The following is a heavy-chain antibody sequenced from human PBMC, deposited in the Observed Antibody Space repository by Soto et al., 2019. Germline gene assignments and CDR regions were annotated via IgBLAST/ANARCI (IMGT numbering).Heavy chain of an antibody. J-gene: IGHJ6*02. CDR3: TRQFDFWSGYEGVYYYYGMDV. CDR2: IRSKGNSYAT. V-gene: IGHV3-73*01. CDR1: GFTLSDSA. D-gene: IGHD3-3*01. Sequence: GGSLRLSCAASGFTLSDSAMHWVRQASGKGLEWVGRIRSKGNSYATAYAASVKGRFTISRVDSKNTAYLHMNSLKSEDTAVYYCTRQFDFWSGYEGVYYYYGMDVWGQGTTVTVSS.